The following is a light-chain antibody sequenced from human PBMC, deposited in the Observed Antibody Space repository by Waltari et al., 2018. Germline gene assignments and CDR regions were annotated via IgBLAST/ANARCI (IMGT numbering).Light chain of an antibody. Sequence: QSALTQPASVSGSPGQSITISCTGTSSDVGGSNYVSWYQQHPGKAPKLMIYDVSKRPSGVSNRFSGSKSGNTASLTISGLQAEDEADYYCSSYTSSSPYVVFGGGTKLTVL. J-gene: IGLJ2*01. CDR3: SSYTSSSPYVV. CDR2: DVS. CDR1: SSDVGGSNY. V-gene: IGLV2-14*01.